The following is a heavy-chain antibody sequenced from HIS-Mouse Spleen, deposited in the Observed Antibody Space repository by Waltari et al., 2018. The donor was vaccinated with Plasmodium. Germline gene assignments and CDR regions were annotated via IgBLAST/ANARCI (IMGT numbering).Heavy chain of an antibody. Sequence: QLQLQESGPGLVKPSETLSLTCTVSGGSISSSSYYWGWIRQPPGTGLEWIGSIYYSGSTYYNPSLKSRVTISVDTSKNQFSLKLSSVTAADTAVYYCASVSPYYYDSSGPTNDAFDIWGQGTMVTVSS. CDR3: ASVSPYYYDSSGPTNDAFDI. J-gene: IGHJ3*02. D-gene: IGHD3-22*01. CDR1: GGSISSSSYY. CDR2: IYYSGST. V-gene: IGHV4-39*07.